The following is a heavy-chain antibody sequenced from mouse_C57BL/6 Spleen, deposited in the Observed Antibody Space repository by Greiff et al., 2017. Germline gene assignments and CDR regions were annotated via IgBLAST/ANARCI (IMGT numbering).Heavy chain of an antibody. Sequence: QVQLQQSGAELVRPGASVKLSCKASGYTFTDYYINWVKQRPGQGLEWIARIYPGSGNTYYNEKFKGKATLTAEKSSSTAYMQLSSLTSEDSAVYFCAREEDYYGSSRYWYFDVWGTGTTVTVSS. CDR1: GYTFTDYY. J-gene: IGHJ1*03. V-gene: IGHV1-76*01. CDR3: AREEDYYGSSRYWYFDV. CDR2: IYPGSGNT. D-gene: IGHD1-1*01.